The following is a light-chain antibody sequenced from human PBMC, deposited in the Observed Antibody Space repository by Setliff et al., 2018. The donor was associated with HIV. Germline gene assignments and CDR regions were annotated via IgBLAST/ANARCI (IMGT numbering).Light chain of an antibody. Sequence: QTVVTQEPSFSVSPGGTVTLTCGLTSGSASTGHYPSWYQQTPGQTPRMLIYSTNTRSSGVPDRFSGSILGNRAALTITGAQADDECDYYCVLYMGNGISVFGGGTK. CDR2: STN. V-gene: IGLV8-61*01. CDR1: SGSASTGHY. CDR3: VLYMGNGISV. J-gene: IGLJ3*02.